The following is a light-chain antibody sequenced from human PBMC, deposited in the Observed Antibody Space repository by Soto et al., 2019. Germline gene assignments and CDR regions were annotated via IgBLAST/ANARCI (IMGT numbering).Light chain of an antibody. CDR1: SSNIGGNA. CDR2: SNN. V-gene: IGLV1-44*01. CDR3: AAWDDSLSGYV. J-gene: IGLJ1*01. Sequence: VLTQPPSASGTPGQRVTISCSGSSSNIGGNAVNWYQQLPGTTPKLLIYSNNQRPSGVPDRFSGSKSGTSASLAISGLQSEDEADYYCAAWDDSLSGYVFGTGTKVTVL.